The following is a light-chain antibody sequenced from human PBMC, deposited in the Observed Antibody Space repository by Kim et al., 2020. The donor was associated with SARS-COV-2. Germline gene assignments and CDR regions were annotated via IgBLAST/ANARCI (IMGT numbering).Light chain of an antibody. V-gene: IGKV3-20*01. J-gene: IGKJ4*01. CDR3: QQYGDLPLT. CDR1: QSVTSSF. Sequence: LSPGQRATLSCRASQSVTSSFLAWYQQKPGQAPRLLIYGASSRATGIADRFSGRGSGTDFTLTISRLQPEDFAVYYCQQYGDLPLTFGGGTKV. CDR2: GAS.